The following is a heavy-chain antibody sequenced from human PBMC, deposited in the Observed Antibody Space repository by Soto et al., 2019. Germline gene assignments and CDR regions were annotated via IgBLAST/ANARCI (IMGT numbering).Heavy chain of an antibody. CDR3: VKNTIASCYASLDK. Sequence: EVQLLESGGGLVQPGGSLRISCSAAGFTFSSDAMSWVRQAPGRGLEWVSTSCNSDGSPFYAYSVKGRFTISRDNSKNAVYLKMNKLRAEDTARYYCVKNTIASCYASLDKCGQGTLVTVSS. D-gene: IGHD2-2*01. V-gene: IGHV3-23*01. J-gene: IGHJ4*02. CDR2: SCNSDGSP. CDR1: GFTFSSDA.